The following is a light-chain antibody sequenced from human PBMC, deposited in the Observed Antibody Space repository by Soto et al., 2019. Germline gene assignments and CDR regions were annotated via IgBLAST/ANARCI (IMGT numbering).Light chain of an antibody. V-gene: IGKV1-39*01. Sequence: DIQMTQSPSSLSASVGDRVTITCRASQSISSYLNWYQQKPGKAPKLLIYAASSLQSGVPSRFSGSGSGTDFTLTISSLQPEDFATYYCQQSYSTWGFTFGPGTKVGIK. J-gene: IGKJ3*01. CDR3: QQSYSTWGFT. CDR2: AAS. CDR1: QSISSY.